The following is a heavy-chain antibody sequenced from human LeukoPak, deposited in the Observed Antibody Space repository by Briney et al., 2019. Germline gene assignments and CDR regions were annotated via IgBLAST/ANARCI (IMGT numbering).Heavy chain of an antibody. CDR2: IIGDGRST. D-gene: IGHD5-18*01. CDR1: GFTFTSYA. Sequence: GGSLRLSCAASGFTFTSYAMSWVRQAPGKGLEWVSAIIGDGRSTYYADSVKGRFTISRDNSKNTFYLQMNSLRAEDTAVYYCARADTADYWGQGTLVTVSS. V-gene: IGHV3-23*01. CDR3: ARADTADY. J-gene: IGHJ4*02.